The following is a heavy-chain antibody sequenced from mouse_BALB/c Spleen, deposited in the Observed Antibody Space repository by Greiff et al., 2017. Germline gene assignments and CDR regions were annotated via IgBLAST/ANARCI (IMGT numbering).Heavy chain of an antibody. CDR2: ISSGSSTI. D-gene: IGHD2-4*01. CDR3: ARSGLRRYYYAMDY. V-gene: IGHV5-17*02. J-gene: IGHJ4*01. CDR1: GFTFSSFG. Sequence: EVKLVESGGGLVQPGGSRKLSCAASGFTFSSFGMHWVRQAPEKGLEWVAYISSGSSTIYYADTVKGRFTISRDNPKNTLFLQMTSLRSEDTAMYYCARSGLRRYYYAMDYWGQGTSVTVSS.